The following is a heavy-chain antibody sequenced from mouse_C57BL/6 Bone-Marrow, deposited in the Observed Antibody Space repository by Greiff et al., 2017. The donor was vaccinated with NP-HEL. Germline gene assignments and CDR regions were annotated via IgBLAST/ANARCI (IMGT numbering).Heavy chain of an antibody. CDR1: GFTFSDYG. J-gene: IGHJ1*03. D-gene: IGHD2-4*01. CDR2: ISNLAYSI. CDR3: ARREGDYFYWYFDV. Sequence: EVQLVESGGGLVQPGGSLKLSCAASGFTFSDYGMAWVRQAPRKGPEWVAFISNLAYSIYYADTVTGRFTISRENAKNTLYLEMSSLRSEDTAMYYCARREGDYFYWYFDVWGTGTTVTVSS. V-gene: IGHV5-15*01.